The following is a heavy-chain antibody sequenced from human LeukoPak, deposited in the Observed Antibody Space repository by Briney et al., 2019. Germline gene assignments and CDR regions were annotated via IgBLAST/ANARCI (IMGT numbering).Heavy chain of an antibody. J-gene: IGHJ6*03. CDR1: GFTFSSYW. Sequence: GGSLRLSCAASGFTFSSYWMSWVRQAPGKGLEWVANIKQDGSEEYYVDSVKGRFTISRDNAKNSLYLQMNSLRAEDTAVYYCARDIVVPGDYYMDVWGKGTTVTISS. CDR2: IKQDGSEE. D-gene: IGHD2-15*01. CDR3: ARDIVVPGDYYMDV. V-gene: IGHV3-7*01.